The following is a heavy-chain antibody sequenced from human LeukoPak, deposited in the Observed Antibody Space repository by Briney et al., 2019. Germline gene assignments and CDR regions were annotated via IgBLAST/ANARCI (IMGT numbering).Heavy chain of an antibody. Sequence: GGSLRLSCAASGFIFGDYYMIWIRQAPGKRLEWVSYIGSSGSPIYYADSVKGRFTVSRDNAKNSLYLQMNSLRAEDTAVYYCARGRSRATLGPYYDFWSGYGPFDYWGQGTLVTVSS. CDR2: IGSSGSPI. CDR3: ARGRSRATLGPYYDFWSGYGPFDY. CDR1: GFIFGDYY. J-gene: IGHJ4*02. V-gene: IGHV3-11*01. D-gene: IGHD3-3*01.